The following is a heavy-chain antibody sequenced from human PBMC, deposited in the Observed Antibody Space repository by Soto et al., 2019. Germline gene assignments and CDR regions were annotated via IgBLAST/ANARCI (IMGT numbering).Heavy chain of an antibody. CDR1: GYSFTSYW. D-gene: IGHD6-19*01. Sequence: GESLKISCKGSGYSFTSYWIAWVRQMPGKGLEWMGIIYPGDSDTRYSPSFPGQVTISADKSISTAYLQWSSLKASDTAMYYCARRGTMSVAGAYYYGMDVWGQGTTVTVSS. CDR3: ARRGTMSVAGAYYYGMDV. J-gene: IGHJ6*02. V-gene: IGHV5-51*01. CDR2: IYPGDSDT.